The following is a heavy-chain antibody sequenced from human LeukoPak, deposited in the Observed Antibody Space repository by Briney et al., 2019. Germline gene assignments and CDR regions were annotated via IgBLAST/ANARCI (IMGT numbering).Heavy chain of an antibody. V-gene: IGHV3-23*01. CDR1: GFTFSSYA. Sequence: GGSLRLSCAASGFTFSSYAMSWVRQAPGKGLEWVSAISGSGGSTYYADSVTGRFTISRDNSKNTLYLQMNSLRAEDTDVYYCEKDRGRESFYYWGQGTLVTVSS. J-gene: IGHJ4*02. D-gene: IGHD2/OR15-2a*01. CDR3: EKDRGRESFYY. CDR2: ISGSGGST.